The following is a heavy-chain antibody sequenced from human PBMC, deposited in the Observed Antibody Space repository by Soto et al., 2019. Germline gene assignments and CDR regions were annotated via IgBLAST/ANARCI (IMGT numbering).Heavy chain of an antibody. D-gene: IGHD6-19*01. V-gene: IGHV3-30-3*01. CDR3: ARGYSSGWYDY. J-gene: IGHJ4*02. CDR1: GFTFSSYA. Sequence: QVQLVESGGGVVQPGRSLRLSCAASGFTFSSYAMHWVRQAPGKGLEWAAVISYDGSNKNYADSVKGRFTISRDNSKNTLYLQMICLRAEDTAVYYCARGYSSGWYDYWGQGTLVTVSS. CDR2: ISYDGSNK.